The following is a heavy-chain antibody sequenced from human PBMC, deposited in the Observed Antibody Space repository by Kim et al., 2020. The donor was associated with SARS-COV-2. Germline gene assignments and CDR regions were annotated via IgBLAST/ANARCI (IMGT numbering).Heavy chain of an antibody. Sequence: GGSLRLSCAASGFSLGDYWMNWVRQAPGKGLVWVANIKQDGTDKHYVDSVKGRFTITRDNAKNSLYLQMNSLRAEDTAVYYCARWTSTSYYWGQGTLVTVSS. CDR3: ARWTSTSYY. CDR2: IKQDGTDK. D-gene: IGHD2-2*01. V-gene: IGHV3-7*01. J-gene: IGHJ4*02. CDR1: GFSLGDYW.